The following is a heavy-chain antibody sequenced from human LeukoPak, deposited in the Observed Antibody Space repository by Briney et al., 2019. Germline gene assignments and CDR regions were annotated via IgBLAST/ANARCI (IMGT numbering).Heavy chain of an antibody. V-gene: IGHV3-13*01. J-gene: IGHJ3*02. CDR2: TGTAGDT. CDR3: ARSIYCSSTSCPGDAFDI. D-gene: IGHD2-2*01. CDR1: GFTFSSYD. Sequence: PGGSLRLSCAASGFTFSSYDMHWVRQATGKGLEWVSTTGTAGDTYYPGSVKGRFTISRENAKNSLYLQMNSLRAGDTAVYYCARSIYCSSTSCPGDAFDIWGQGTMVTVSS.